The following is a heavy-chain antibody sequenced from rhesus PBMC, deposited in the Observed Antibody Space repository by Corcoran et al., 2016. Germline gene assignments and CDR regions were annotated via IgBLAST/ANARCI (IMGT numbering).Heavy chain of an antibody. Sequence: EVQLVESGGGLAKPGGSLRLSCAASGFTFSSYWMNWVRQAPGKGLGWVSAINSGGGSTSPADSVKGLFTISRDNSKNTLSLQMNSLRAEDTAVYYCAKAGGGTVATRYFDYWGQGVLVTVSS. CDR1: GFTFSSYW. CDR2: INSGGGST. V-gene: IGHV3S25*01. CDR3: AKAGGGTVATRYFDY. J-gene: IGHJ4*01. D-gene: IGHD5-24*01.